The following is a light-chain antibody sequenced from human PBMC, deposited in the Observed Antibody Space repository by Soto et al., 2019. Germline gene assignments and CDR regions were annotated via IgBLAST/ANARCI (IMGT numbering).Light chain of an antibody. Sequence: DIQGTQSPSSVSASLGDRVTITCRASQDIAGYLAWYQHKTGRNPEMLIHGASRLQSGVPARFSGSGSGTDFTLSINSLQTEDCATYEGQQRYSTTQTFGQGTKVDIK. CDR3: QQRYSTTQT. V-gene: IGKV1D-12*01. CDR1: QDIAGY. CDR2: GAS. J-gene: IGKJ1*01.